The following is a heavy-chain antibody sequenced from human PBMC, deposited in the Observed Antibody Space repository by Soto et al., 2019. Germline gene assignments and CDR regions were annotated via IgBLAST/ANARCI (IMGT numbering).Heavy chain of an antibody. CDR2: ISYDGSNK. D-gene: IGHD6-6*01. J-gene: IGHJ6*03. CDR1: GFTFSSYG. V-gene: IGHV3-30*18. CDR3: AKLPPDSSSSPGYYMDV. Sequence: GGSLRLSCAASGFTFSSYGMHWVRQAPGKGLEWVAVISYDGSNKYYADSVKGRFTISRDNSKNTLYLQMNSLRAEDTALFYCAKLPPDSSSSPGYYMDVWGKGTTVTVSS.